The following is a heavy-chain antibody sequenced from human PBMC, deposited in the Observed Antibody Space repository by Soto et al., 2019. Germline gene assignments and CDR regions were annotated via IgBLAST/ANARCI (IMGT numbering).Heavy chain of an antibody. CDR1: GYTFTSYD. Sequence: QVQLVQSGAEVKKPGASVKVSCKASGYTFTSYDINWVRQATGQGLEWMGWMNPNSGNTGYAQKLQGRVTMTRNTSIDTAYMELSSLKSEGTAVYYCARTLYGDNVDYWGQRTLVTVSS. CDR2: MNPNSGNT. J-gene: IGHJ4*02. CDR3: ARTLYGDNVDY. V-gene: IGHV1-8*01. D-gene: IGHD4-17*01.